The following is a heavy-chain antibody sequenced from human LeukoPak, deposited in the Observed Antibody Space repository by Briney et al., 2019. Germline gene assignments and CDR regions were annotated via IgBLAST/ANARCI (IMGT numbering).Heavy chain of an antibody. Sequence: GGSLRLSCAASGFTFSSYGMHWVRQAPGKGLEWVAFIRYDGSNKYYADSVKGRFTISRDNSKNTLYLQMKSLRAEDTAVYYCAKGGGYEAQYYYYLDVWGKGTTVTISS. CDR3: AKGGGYEAQYYYYLDV. D-gene: IGHD5-12*01. CDR1: GFTFSSYG. CDR2: IRYDGSNK. V-gene: IGHV3-30*02. J-gene: IGHJ6*03.